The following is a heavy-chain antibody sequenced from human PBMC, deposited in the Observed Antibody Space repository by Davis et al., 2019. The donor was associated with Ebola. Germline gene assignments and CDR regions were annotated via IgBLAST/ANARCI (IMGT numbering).Heavy chain of an antibody. J-gene: IGHJ6*02. V-gene: IGHV4-4*02. CDR1: GGSISSSNW. Sequence: SETLSLTCAVSGGSISSSNWWSWVRQPPGKGLEWIGEIYHSGSTNYNPSLKSRVTISVDTSKNRFSLKLSSVTAADTAVYYCARSRDLYGMDVWGQGTTVTVSS. CDR2: IYHSGST. CDR3: ARSRDLYGMDV.